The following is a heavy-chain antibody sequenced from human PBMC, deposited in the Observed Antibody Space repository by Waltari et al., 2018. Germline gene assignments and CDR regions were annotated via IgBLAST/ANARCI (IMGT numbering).Heavy chain of an antibody. J-gene: IGHJ4*02. V-gene: IGHV3-30-3*01. CDR1: GFTFSSYA. CDR3: ARNRVRDGYNAFFDY. CDR2: ISYDGSNK. D-gene: IGHD5-12*01. Sequence: QVQLVESGGGVVQPGRSLRLSCAASGFTFSSYAMHWVRQAPGKGLEWVAVISYDGSNKYYADSVKGRFTISRDNSKNTLYLQMNSLRAEDTAVYYCARNRVRDGYNAFFDYWGQGTLVTVSS.